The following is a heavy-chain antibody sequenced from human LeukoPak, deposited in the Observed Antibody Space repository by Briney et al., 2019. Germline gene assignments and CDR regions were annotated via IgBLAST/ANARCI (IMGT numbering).Heavy chain of an antibody. CDR3: ARDRRGYDILTGYRTYYYYYYMDV. CDR1: GGSFSGYY. Sequence: SSETLSLTCAVYGGSFSGYYWSWIRQPPGKGLEWIGEINHSGSTNYNPSLKSRVTISVDTSKNQFSLKLSSVTAADTAVCYCARDRRGYDILTGYRTYYYYYYMDVWGKGTTVTISS. J-gene: IGHJ6*03. CDR2: INHSGST. D-gene: IGHD3-9*01. V-gene: IGHV4-34*01.